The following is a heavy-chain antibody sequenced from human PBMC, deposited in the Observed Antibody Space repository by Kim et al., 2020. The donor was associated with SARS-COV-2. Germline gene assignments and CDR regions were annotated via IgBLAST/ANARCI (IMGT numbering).Heavy chain of an antibody. V-gene: IGHV4-34*01. J-gene: IGHJ4*02. CDR2: INHSGST. CDR3: ARVPYYYDSSGYCPDY. CDR1: GGSFSGYY. D-gene: IGHD3-22*01. Sequence: SETLSLTCAVYGGSFSGYYWSWIRQPPGKGLEWIGAINHSGSTNYNPSLKSRVTISVDTSKNQFSLKLSSVTAADTAVYYCARVPYYYDSSGYCPDYWGQGTLVTVSS.